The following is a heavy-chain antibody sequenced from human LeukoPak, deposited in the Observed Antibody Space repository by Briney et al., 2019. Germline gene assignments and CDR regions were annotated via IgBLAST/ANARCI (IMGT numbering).Heavy chain of an antibody. CDR1: GSTVSSNF. D-gene: IGHD1-26*01. CDR3: ARGGLVGPTPYLDS. V-gene: IGHV3-66*01. Sequence: GGSLRLSCAASGSTVSSNFMTWVRQAPGKGLEWVSLLYSDGSTYYADSVKGRFTISRDNSKNTLYLQVGSLRAEDMAVYYCARGGLVGPTPYLDSWGQGTLVTVSS. J-gene: IGHJ4*02. CDR2: LYSDGST.